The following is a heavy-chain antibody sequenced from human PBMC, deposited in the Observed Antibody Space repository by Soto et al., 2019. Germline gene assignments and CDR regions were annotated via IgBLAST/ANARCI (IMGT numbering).Heavy chain of an antibody. CDR2: IIPILGRA. D-gene: IGHD3-22*01. Sequence: QVQLVQSGAEVKKPGSSVKVSCKASGGTFSSYTISWVRQAPGQGLEWMGRIIPILGRANYAQKFQGRFTIPADKSTSTAYMELSSLRSEDKAVDDCARDPYYDSSGILGWDYWGQGTLVTVSS. CDR3: ARDPYYDSSGILGWDY. V-gene: IGHV1-69*08. J-gene: IGHJ4*02. CDR1: GGTFSSYT.